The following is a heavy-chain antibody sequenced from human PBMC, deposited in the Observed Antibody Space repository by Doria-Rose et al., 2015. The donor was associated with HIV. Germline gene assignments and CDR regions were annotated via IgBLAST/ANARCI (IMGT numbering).Heavy chain of an antibody. D-gene: IGHD6-13*01. J-gene: IGHJ4*02. Sequence: QVTLKESGPVLVKPTETLTLTCTVSGVSLSSPGMGVSWIRQPPGKALEWLAHIFSDDERSYKTSLKSRLTISRGTSKSQVVHTMTDMDPVDTATYYCARIKSSRWYHKYYFDFWGQGTLVIVSA. CDR2: IFSDDER. CDR1: GVSLSSPGMG. CDR3: ARIKSSRWYHKYYFDF. V-gene: IGHV2-26*01.